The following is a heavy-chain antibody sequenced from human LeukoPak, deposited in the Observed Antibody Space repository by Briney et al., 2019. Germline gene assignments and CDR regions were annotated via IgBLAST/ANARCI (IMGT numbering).Heavy chain of an antibody. J-gene: IGHJ4*02. CDR2: ISAYNGNT. V-gene: IGHV1-18*01. D-gene: IGHD3-22*01. CDR3: ARLSRYYYDSSGYDNDY. Sequence: GASVKVSCKASRYTFTSYGISWVRQAPGHRLEWMGWISAYNGNTNYAQKLQGRVTMTTDTSTSTAYIELRSLRSDDTAVYYCARLSRYYYDSSGYDNDYWGQGTLVTVSS. CDR1: RYTFTSYG.